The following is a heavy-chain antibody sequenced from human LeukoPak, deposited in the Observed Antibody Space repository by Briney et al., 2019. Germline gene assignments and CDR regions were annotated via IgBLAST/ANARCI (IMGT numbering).Heavy chain of an antibody. D-gene: IGHD1-26*01. Sequence: ASVKVSCKASGYTFTSYDINWVRQATGQGLEWMGWMNPNSGNTGYAQKFQGRVTITRNTSISTAYMELSSLRSEDTAVYYCARAPYSGSYFGYYYYYMDVWGKGTTVTISS. V-gene: IGHV1-8*03. CDR2: MNPNSGNT. CDR1: GYTFTSYD. J-gene: IGHJ6*03. CDR3: ARAPYSGSYFGYYYYYMDV.